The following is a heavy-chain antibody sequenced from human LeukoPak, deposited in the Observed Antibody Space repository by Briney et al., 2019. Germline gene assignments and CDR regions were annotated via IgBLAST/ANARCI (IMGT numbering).Heavy chain of an antibody. CDR3: SRSAYYDGSGNYYDY. CDR2: ISDGGSTT. J-gene: IGHJ4*02. V-gene: IGHV3-74*01. D-gene: IGHD3-22*01. Sequence: SCKASGYTFTGYYMHWVRQAPGKGLVWVSRISDGGSTTTYADSVKGRFTISRDNAKNTLYLQMNGLRAEDTAVYYCSRSAYYDGSGNYYDYWGQGTLVTVSS. CDR1: GYTFTGYY.